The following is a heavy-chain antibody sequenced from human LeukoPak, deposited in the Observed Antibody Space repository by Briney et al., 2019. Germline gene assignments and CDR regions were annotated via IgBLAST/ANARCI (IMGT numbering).Heavy chain of an antibody. V-gene: IGHV1-24*01. CDR3: ATDLRGNIWFGELLPFDY. J-gene: IGHJ4*02. CDR1: GYSLNELS. Sequence: ASVKVSCKLSGYSLNELSMHWVRQAPGKGLEWMGGFDPEDGETIYAQKFQGRVTMTEDTSTDTAYMELSSLRSEDTAVYYRATDLRGNIWFGELLPFDYWGQGTLVTVSS. CDR2: FDPEDGET. D-gene: IGHD3-10*01.